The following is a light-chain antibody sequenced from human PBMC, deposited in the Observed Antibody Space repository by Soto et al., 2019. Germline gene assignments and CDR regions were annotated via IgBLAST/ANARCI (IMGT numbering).Light chain of an antibody. V-gene: IGLV3-25*03. J-gene: IGLJ1*01. CDR1: ALPKQY. Sequence: SYELTQPPSVSVSPGQMARITCSGDALPKQYAYWYQQKPGQAPVLLIYKNSERPSGIPERFSGSSSGTTVTLTISGVQAEDEADYYCLSADKSGTYVFGTGTKLTVL. CDR2: KNS. CDR3: LSADKSGTYV.